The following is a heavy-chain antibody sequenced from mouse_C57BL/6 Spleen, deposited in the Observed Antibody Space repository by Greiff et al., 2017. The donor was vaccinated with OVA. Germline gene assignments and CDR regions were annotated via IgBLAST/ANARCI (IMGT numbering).Heavy chain of an antibody. CDR2: ISDGGSYT. V-gene: IGHV5-4*01. J-gene: IGHJ2*01. D-gene: IGHD2-4*01. CDR3: ARGYDYDGSYFDY. CDR1: GFTFSSYA. Sequence: EVHLVESGGGLVKPGGSLKLSCAASGFTFSSYAMSWVRQTPEKRLEWVATISDGGSYTYYPDNVKGRFTISRDNAKNNLYLQMSHLKSEDTAMYYCARGYDYDGSYFDYWGQGTTLTVSS.